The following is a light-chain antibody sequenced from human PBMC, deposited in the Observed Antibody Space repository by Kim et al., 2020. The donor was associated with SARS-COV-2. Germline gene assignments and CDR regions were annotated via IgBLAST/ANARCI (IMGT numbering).Light chain of an antibody. CDR3: QQYGSSPLT. V-gene: IGKV3-20*01. CDR1: QSVSSSY. CDR2: GAS. J-gene: IGKJ4*01. Sequence: EIVLTQSPGTLSLSPGERATLSCRASQSVSSSYLAWYQQKPGQAPRLLIYGASNRATGIPDRFSGSGSGTDFTLTISRLEPEDFAMYHCQQYGSSPLTFGGGTKVDIK.